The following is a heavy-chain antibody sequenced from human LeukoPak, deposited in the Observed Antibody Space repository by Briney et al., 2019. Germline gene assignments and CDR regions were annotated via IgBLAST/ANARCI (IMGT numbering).Heavy chain of an antibody. J-gene: IGHJ6*02. CDR2: INPNSGGT. CDR3: ARDRTDPIRPPARLTYSSGWYDYYYGMDV. D-gene: IGHD6-19*01. Sequence: ASVKVSCKASGYTFTGYYMHWVRQAPGQGLEWMGWINPNSGGTNYAQKFQGWVTMTRDTSISTAYMELSRLRSDDTAVYYCARDRTDPIRPPARLTYSSGWYDYYYGMDVWGQGTTVTVSS. V-gene: IGHV1-2*04. CDR1: GYTFTGYY.